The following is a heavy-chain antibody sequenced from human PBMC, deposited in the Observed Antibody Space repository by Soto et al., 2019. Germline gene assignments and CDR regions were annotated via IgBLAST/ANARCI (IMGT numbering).Heavy chain of an antibody. Sequence: QVQLVQSGAEVKKPGASVKVSCKASAYTFITYGINWVRQAPGQGLEWMAWISAYNGNTYYAQNFQARVTITTDTSTRTAYMELRSLRSDDTAIYCCARGTYKDFWGQGTLVTVSS. D-gene: IGHD1-1*01. V-gene: IGHV1-18*01. CDR3: ARGTYKDF. J-gene: IGHJ4*02. CDR1: AYTFITYG. CDR2: ISAYNGNT.